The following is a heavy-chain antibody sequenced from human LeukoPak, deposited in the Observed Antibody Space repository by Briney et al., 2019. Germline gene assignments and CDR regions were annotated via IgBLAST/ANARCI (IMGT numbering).Heavy chain of an antibody. CDR1: VGTFSSYA. V-gene: IGHV1-69*05. CDR2: IIPIFGTA. J-gene: IGHJ4*02. D-gene: IGHD6-13*01. CDR3: ARDIAAAGGGD. Sequence: SVEVSCKASVGTFSSYAISWVRQAPGQGLEWMGGIIPIFGTANYAQKFQGRVTITTDESTSTAYMELSSLRSEDTAVYYCARDIAAAGGGDWGQGTLVTVSS.